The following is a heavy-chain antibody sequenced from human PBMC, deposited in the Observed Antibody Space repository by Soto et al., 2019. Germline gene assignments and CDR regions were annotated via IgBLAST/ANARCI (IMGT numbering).Heavy chain of an antibody. CDR1: GYTLTELS. CDR2: FDPEDGET. V-gene: IGHV1-24*01. Sequence: ASVKVSCKVSGYTLTELSMHWVRQAPGKGLEWMGGFDPEDGETIYAQKFQGRVTMTEDTSTDTAYMELSSLRSEDTAVYYCARAVAVPDDFDYWGQGTLVTVSS. CDR3: ARAVAVPDDFDY. D-gene: IGHD6-19*01. J-gene: IGHJ4*02.